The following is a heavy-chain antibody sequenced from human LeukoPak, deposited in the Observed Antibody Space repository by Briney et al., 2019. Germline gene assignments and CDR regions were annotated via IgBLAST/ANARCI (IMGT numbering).Heavy chain of an antibody. V-gene: IGHV4-30-2*01. D-gene: IGHD6-19*01. Sequence: PSETLSLTCAVSGGSISSGGYSWSWIRQPPGKGLEWIGYIYHSGSTYYNPSLKSRVTISVDRSKNQFSLKLSSVTAADTAVYYCAKAPSIAVAATLDWFDHWGQGTLVTVSS. CDR3: AKAPSIAVAATLDWFDH. CDR2: IYHSGST. CDR1: GGSISSGGYS. J-gene: IGHJ5*02.